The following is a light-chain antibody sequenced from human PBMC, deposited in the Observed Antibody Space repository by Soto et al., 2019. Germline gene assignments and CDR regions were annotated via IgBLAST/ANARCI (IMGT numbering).Light chain of an antibody. V-gene: IGKV1-39*01. J-gene: IGKJ3*01. CDR2: ATS. CDR3: QQSYSTLFT. CDR1: QSISSY. Sequence: DIQMTQSPSSLSASVGDRVTITCRASQSISSYLNWYQQKPGKAPKLLLFATSSLQSRVPSRFSGSGSGTDVTLTINSLQPEDFVTYYCQQSYSTLFTFGPGTKVYIK.